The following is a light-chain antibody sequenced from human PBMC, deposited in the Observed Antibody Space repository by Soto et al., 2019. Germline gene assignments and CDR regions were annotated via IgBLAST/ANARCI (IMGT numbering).Light chain of an antibody. J-gene: IGLJ1*01. CDR2: EVS. CDR1: SSDVGGYNY. V-gene: IGLV2-14*01. Sequence: LTQPASVSGSPGQSITISCTGTSSDVGGYNYVSWYQQHPGKAPKLMIFEVSNRPSGVSNRFSGSKSGNTASLTISGLQTEDEADYYCCSLTTSHTYVFGSGTKV. CDR3: CSLTTSHTYV.